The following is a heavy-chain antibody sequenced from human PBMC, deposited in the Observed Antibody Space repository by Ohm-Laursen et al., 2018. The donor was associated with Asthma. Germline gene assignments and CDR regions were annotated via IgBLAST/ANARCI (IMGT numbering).Heavy chain of an antibody. D-gene: IGHD2/OR15-2a*01. J-gene: IGHJ4*02. Sequence: ASVKVSCKASGYTFTAYYMHWVRQAPGQGLEWMGRINPNSGGTNYAQKFQGRVTMTTDTSTSTAYMELRSLRSDDTAVYYCARDTTYYNTNTYPDYWGQGTLVTVSS. CDR1: GYTFTAYY. V-gene: IGHV1-2*06. CDR3: ARDTTYYNTNTYPDY. CDR2: INPNSGGT.